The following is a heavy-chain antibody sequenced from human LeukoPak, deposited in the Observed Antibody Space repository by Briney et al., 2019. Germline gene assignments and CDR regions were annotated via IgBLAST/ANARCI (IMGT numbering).Heavy chain of an antibody. Sequence: ASVKASCKASGYTFTSYYMHWVRQAPGQGLEWMGIINPSGGSTSYAQKFQGRVTMTRDTSTSTVYMELSSLRSEDTAVYYCARDREHIVVVTAILYYYDSSGLSYWGQGTLVTVSS. V-gene: IGHV1-46*01. CDR1: GYTFTSYY. D-gene: IGHD2-21*02. CDR3: ARDREHIVVVTAILYYYDSSGLSY. J-gene: IGHJ4*02. CDR2: INPSGGST.